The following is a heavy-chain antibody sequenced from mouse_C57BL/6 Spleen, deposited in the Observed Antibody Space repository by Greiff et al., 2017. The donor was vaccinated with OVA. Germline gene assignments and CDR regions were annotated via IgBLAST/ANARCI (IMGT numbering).Heavy chain of an antibody. CDR2: IDPSDSET. V-gene: IGHV1-52*01. Sequence: QVQLQQPGAELVRPGSSVKLSCKASGYTFTSYWMHWVKQRPIQGLEWIGNIDPSDSETHYNQKFKDKATLTVDKSSSTAYVQLSSLTSEDSAVYYCARGILGSPWFAYWGQGTLVTVSA. CDR3: ARGILGSPWFAY. CDR1: GYTFTSYW. J-gene: IGHJ3*01.